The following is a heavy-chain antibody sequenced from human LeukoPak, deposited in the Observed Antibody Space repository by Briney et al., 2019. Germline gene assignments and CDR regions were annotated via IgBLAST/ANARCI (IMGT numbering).Heavy chain of an antibody. Sequence: GGSLRLSCAASGFTVSSNYMSWVRQAPGKGLEWVSGINWNGGSTGYADSVKGRFTISRDNAKNSLYLQMNSLRAEDTALYYCAREKITMVRGDYYYYMDVWGKGTTVTVSS. J-gene: IGHJ6*03. CDR3: AREKITMVRGDYYYYMDV. V-gene: IGHV3-20*04. CDR1: GFTVSSNY. D-gene: IGHD3-10*01. CDR2: INWNGGST.